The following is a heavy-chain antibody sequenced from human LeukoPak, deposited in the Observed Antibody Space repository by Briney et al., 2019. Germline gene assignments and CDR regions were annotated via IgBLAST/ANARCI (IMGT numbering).Heavy chain of an antibody. D-gene: IGHD2-2*01. J-gene: IGHJ3*02. CDR1: GGTFSSYA. Sequence: SVKVSCKASGGTFSSYAISWVRQAPGQGLEWMGGIIPIFGTANYARKFQGRVTITADESTSTAYMELSSLRSEDTAVYYCARDRCSSTSCYPMRDAFDIWGQGTMVTVSS. CDR2: IIPIFGTA. CDR3: ARDRCSSTSCYPMRDAFDI. V-gene: IGHV1-69*01.